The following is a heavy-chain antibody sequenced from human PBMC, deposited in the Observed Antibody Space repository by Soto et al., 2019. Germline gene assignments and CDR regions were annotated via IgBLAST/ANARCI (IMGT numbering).Heavy chain of an antibody. V-gene: IGHV3-30*18. D-gene: IGHD3-3*01. Sequence: QVQLVESGGGVVQPGRSLRLSCAASGFTFSSYGMHWVRQAPGKGLEWVAVISYDGSNKYYADSVKGRFTISRDNSKNTLYLQMNSLRAEDTAVYYCAKERSGPYDFWKYGMDVWGQGTTVTVSS. CDR1: GFTFSSYG. CDR3: AKERSGPYDFWKYGMDV. CDR2: ISYDGSNK. J-gene: IGHJ6*02.